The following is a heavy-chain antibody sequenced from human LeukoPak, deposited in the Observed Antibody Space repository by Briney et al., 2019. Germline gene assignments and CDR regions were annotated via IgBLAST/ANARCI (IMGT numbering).Heavy chain of an antibody. J-gene: IGHJ4*02. Sequence: PGGSLRLSCAASGFTFSSYGMHWVRQAPGKGLEWVAFIRYDGSNKYYADSVKGRFTISRDNSKNTLYLQMNSLRAEDTAVYYCARGPYYYDSSGYYYGWGQGTLVTVSS. D-gene: IGHD3-22*01. CDR3: ARGPYYYDSSGYYYG. CDR2: IRYDGSNK. V-gene: IGHV3-30*02. CDR1: GFTFSSYG.